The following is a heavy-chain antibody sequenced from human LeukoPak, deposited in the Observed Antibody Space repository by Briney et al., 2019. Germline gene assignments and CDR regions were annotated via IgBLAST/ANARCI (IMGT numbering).Heavy chain of an antibody. J-gene: IGHJ4*02. V-gene: IGHV1-69*05. CDR2: ILPMFGTA. CDR1: GGTFSSYA. Sequence: GASVKVSCKASGGTFSSYAISWVRQAPGQGLEWMGGILPMFGTAKYAQKFQGGVTFTTDESASTAYMELSSLRSEDTAVYYCASGPSRQYCTNYICYPDFWGQGTLVTVSS. D-gene: IGHD2-8*01. CDR3: ASGPSRQYCTNYICYPDF.